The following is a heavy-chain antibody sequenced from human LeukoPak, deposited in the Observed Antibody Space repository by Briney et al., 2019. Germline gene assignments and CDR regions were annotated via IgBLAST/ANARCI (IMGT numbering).Heavy chain of an antibody. CDR1: GDSFSSSTHY. CDR2: IRNSGNT. D-gene: IGHD4-17*01. CDR3: ARHVYGEYGPGDY. V-gene: IGHV4-39*01. J-gene: IGHJ4*02. Sequence: SETLSLTCAVSGDSFSSSTHYWGWLRQPPGRGLEWIGSIRNSGNTYYSPSLKSRVTISVDTSKNQFSLKLSSVTAADTAVYYCARHVYGEYGPGDYWGQGILVTVSS.